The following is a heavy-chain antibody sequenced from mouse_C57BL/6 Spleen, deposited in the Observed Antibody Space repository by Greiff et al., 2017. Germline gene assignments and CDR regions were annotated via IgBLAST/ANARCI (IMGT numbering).Heavy chain of an antibody. J-gene: IGHJ3*01. V-gene: IGHV1-52*01. CDR1: GYTFTSYW. Sequence: QVQLKQPGAELVRPGSSVKLSCKASGYTFTSYWMHWVKQRPIQGLEWIGNIDPSDSETHYNQKFKDKATLTVDKSSSTAYMQRSSLTSEDSAVYYCARSLYDYDVLFAYWGQGTLVTVSA. D-gene: IGHD2-4*01. CDR2: IDPSDSET. CDR3: ARSLYDYDVLFAY.